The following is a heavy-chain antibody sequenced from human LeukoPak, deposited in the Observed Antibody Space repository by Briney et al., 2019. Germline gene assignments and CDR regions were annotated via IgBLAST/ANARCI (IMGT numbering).Heavy chain of an antibody. CDR3: ARVQYSGSAALDY. J-gene: IGHJ4*02. CDR2: INPNSGAT. V-gene: IGHV1-2*02. D-gene: IGHD6-6*01. Sequence: ASVKVSCKASGDTFSSYYMHWVRQAHGQGLEWMAGINPNSGATNYAQKFQGRVTMTSDTSISTAYMELSRLRSDDTAVYYCARVQYSGSAALDYWGQGTLVTVSS. CDR1: GDTFSSYY.